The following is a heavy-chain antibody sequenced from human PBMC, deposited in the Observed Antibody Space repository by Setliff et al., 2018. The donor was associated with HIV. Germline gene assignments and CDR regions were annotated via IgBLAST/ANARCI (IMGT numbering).Heavy chain of an antibody. J-gene: IGHJ3*02. CDR1: GGTFSNFA. D-gene: IGHD3-10*01. CDR2: VVPILGSA. CDR3: AREGSYNYGSSYVFDI. Sequence: SVKVSCKASGGTFSNFALGWVRQAPGQGLQWMGGVVPILGSAKYAQLFQGRVAITADESTSTSYMELSSLRSEDTAMYYCAREGSYNYGSSYVFDIWGQGTMVTVSS. V-gene: IGHV1-69*13.